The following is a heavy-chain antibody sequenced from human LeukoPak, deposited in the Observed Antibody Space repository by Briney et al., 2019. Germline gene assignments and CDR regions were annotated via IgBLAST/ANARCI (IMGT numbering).Heavy chain of an antibody. CDR2: ISAYNGNT. CDR1: GDTFTSYG. J-gene: IGHJ4*02. D-gene: IGHD3-3*01. CDR3: AITIFGVVIQNY. Sequence: GASVKVSCKASGDTFTSYGISWVRQAPGQGLECMGWISAYNGNTNYAQKLQGRVTMTTDTSTSTAYMELRSLRSDDTAVYYCAITIFGVVIQNYWGQGTLVTVSS. V-gene: IGHV1-18*01.